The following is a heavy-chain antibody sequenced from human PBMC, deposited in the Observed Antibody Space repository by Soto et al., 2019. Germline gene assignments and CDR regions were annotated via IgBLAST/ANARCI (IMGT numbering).Heavy chain of an antibody. V-gene: IGHV3-23*01. CDR1: GFTFSSYA. CDR3: AKWPGYCSGCSCETRPKLDY. D-gene: IGHD2-15*01. Sequence: EVQLLESGGGLVQPGGSLSLSCAASGFTFSSYAMSWLRQAPGKGLEWVSAISGSGARTYYADSVKGRFTISRDNSKNTLYLQMNSLRADDTAVYYCAKWPGYCSGCSCETRPKLDYWGLGTLVTVSS. CDR2: ISGSGART. J-gene: IGHJ4*02.